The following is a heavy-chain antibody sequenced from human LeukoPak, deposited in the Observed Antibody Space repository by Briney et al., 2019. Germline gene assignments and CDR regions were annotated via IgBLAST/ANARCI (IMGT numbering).Heavy chain of an antibody. J-gene: IGHJ6*03. Sequence: GESLKISCKGSGYSFTSYWIGWVRQMPGKGLEWMGIIYPGDSDTRYSPSFQGQVTISADKSISTAYLQWSSLKASDTAMYYCARLIVGDSFGYYYYYYMDVWGKGTTVTVSS. CDR3: ARLIVGDSFGYYYYYYMDV. V-gene: IGHV5-51*01. CDR1: GYSFTSYW. D-gene: IGHD1-26*01. CDR2: IYPGDSDT.